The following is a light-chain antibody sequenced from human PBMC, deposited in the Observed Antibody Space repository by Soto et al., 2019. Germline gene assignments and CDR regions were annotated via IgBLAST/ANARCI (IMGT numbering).Light chain of an antibody. J-gene: IGKJ4*01. V-gene: IGKV3-20*01. CDR2: GAF. CDR3: QQYDSSHLT. CDR1: QSVTRSF. Sequence: EIVLTQSPGTLSLSPGERATLSCRASQSVTRSFLAWYQQRPGQAPRLLMFGAFRRATGIPDRFSGSGSGTDFTLTISRLEPEDFAVYYCQQYDSSHLTFGGGTKVEVK.